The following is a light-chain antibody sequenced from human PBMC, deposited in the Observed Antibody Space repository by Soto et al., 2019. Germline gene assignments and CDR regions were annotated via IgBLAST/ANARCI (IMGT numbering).Light chain of an antibody. J-gene: IGKJ1*01. CDR3: QQYHIYSGT. V-gene: IGKV1-5*03. CDR1: QTIDSW. Sequence: DIPMTQSPSTLSASVGDRVTITCRASQTIDSWLAWYQQRPGKPPNLLIYKASTLASGVPSRFSGSGSGTEFTLTINSLQPDDFATYYCQQYHIYSGTFGQGTKVAIK. CDR2: KAS.